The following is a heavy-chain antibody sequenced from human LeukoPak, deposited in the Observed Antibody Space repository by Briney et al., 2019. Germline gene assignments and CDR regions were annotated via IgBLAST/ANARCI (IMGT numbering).Heavy chain of an antibody. CDR3: ARGGGYSGYALGY. V-gene: IGHV3-11*01. D-gene: IGHD5-12*01. CDR1: GGSFSGYY. Sequence: LSLTCAVYGGSFSGYYWSWIRQPPGKGLEWVAYISSSRSPIYYADSVKGRFTISRDNSKNTLYLQMNSLRVEDTAVYYCARGGGYSGYALGYWGQGTLVTVSS. CDR2: ISSSRSPI. J-gene: IGHJ4*02.